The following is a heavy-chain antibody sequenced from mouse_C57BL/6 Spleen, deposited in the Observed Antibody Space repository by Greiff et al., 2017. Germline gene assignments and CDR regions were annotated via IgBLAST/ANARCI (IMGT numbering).Heavy chain of an antibody. CDR3: ARRRGYFDY. J-gene: IGHJ2*01. V-gene: IGHV1-42*01. CDR1: GYSFTGYY. Sequence: VHVKQSGPELVKPGASVKISCTASGYSFTGYYMNWVKQSPEKSLEWIGEINPSTGGTTYNQKFKAKATLTLDKSSSTAYMQLKSLTSEDSAVYYCARRRGYFDYWGQGTTLTVSS. CDR2: INPSTGGT.